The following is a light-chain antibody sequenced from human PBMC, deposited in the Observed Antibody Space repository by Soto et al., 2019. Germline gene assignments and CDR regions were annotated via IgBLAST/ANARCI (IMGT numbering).Light chain of an antibody. CDR2: KTS. CDR3: QHWHDYSWT. V-gene: IGKV1-5*03. Sequence: DIHMTQSPSTLSASVGDRVTITCRARQSSSICLAWYQQKPGKAPNLLIYKTSSLETGVPSRFSSSGSGTEFTLTISSLQPDDFATYYCQHWHDYSWTFGQGTIVEVE. J-gene: IGKJ1*01. CDR1: QSSSIC.